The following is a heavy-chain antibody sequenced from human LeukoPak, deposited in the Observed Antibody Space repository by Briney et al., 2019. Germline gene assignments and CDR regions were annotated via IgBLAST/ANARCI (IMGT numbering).Heavy chain of an antibody. V-gene: IGHV4-31*03. CDR2: IYYSGST. CDR1: GGSISSGGYY. J-gene: IGHJ6*02. CDR3: ARGALRFSYYYYGMDV. D-gene: IGHD3-3*01. Sequence: ASETLSLTCTVSGGSISSGGYYWSWIRQHPGKGLEWIGYIYYSGSTYYNPSLKSRVTISVDTSKNQFSLKLSSVTAADTAVYYCARGALRFSYYYYGMDVWGQGTTVTVSS.